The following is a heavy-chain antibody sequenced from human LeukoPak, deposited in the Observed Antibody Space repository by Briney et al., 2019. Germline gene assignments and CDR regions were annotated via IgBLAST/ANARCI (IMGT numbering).Heavy chain of an antibody. V-gene: IGHV4-4*02. D-gene: IGHD6-13*01. Sequence: SETLSLTCAVSGDSISTNHWWSWIRQPPGKGLEWIGEINHSGSTNYNPSLKSRVTISVDTSKNQFSLKLSSVTAADTAVYYCARETERYSSSWYTDNYFDYWGQGTLVTVSS. CDR2: INHSGST. J-gene: IGHJ4*02. CDR1: GDSISTNHW. CDR3: ARETERYSSSWYTDNYFDY.